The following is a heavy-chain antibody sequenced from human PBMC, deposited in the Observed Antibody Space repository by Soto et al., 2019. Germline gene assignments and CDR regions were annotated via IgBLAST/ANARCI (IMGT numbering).Heavy chain of an antibody. Sequence: QVQLQESGPGLVKPSETLSLTCTVSGGSISSYYWSWIRQPPGKGLEWIGYIYYSGSTNYNPSLXXXXXXXXXXXXXXXXXXXXXXXXXXXXVYYCARGGQWLHPYYFDYWGQGTLVTVSS. CDR1: GGSISSYY. CDR3: ARGGQWLHPYYFDY. D-gene: IGHD6-19*01. CDR2: IYYSGST. J-gene: IGHJ4*02. V-gene: IGHV4-59*01.